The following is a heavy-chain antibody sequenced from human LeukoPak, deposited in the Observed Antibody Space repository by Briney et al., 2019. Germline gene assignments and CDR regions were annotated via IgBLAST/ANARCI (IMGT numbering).Heavy chain of an antibody. D-gene: IGHD3-22*01. Sequence: SETLSLTCAVYGGSFSGYYWSWIRQPPGKGLEWIGYIYYSGSTYYNPSLKSRVTISVDTSKNQFSLKLSSVTAADTAVYYCARVLSSSGYYYQPPYYYYMDVWGKGTTVTVSS. V-gene: IGHV4-30-4*08. CDR3: ARVLSSSGYYYQPPYYYYMDV. CDR2: IYYSGST. CDR1: GGSFSGYY. J-gene: IGHJ6*03.